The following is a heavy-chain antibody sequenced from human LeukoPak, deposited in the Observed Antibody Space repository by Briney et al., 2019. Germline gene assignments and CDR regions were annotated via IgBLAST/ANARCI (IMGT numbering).Heavy chain of an antibody. CDR2: IYYSGST. D-gene: IGHD5-24*01. CDR3: ARGRSKRWLHNTPGYFDY. CDR1: GGSISSYF. J-gene: IGHJ4*02. V-gene: IGHV4-59*01. Sequence: PSETLSLTCTVSGGSISSYFWSWIRQPPGKGLEWIGYIYYSGSTNYNPSLKSRVTISVDTSKNQFSLKLSSVTAADTAVYYCARGRSKRWLHNTPGYFDYWGQGTLVTVSS.